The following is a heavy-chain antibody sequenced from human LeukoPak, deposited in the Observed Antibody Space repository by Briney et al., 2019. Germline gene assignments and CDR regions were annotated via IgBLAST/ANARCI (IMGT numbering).Heavy chain of an antibody. CDR1: GGSISSGGYS. V-gene: IGHV4-30-2*01. J-gene: IGHJ4*02. CDR2: IYHSGST. Sequence: SQTLSLTCAVSGGSISSGGYSWSWIRQPPGKGLEWIGYIYHSGSTYYNPSLKSRVTISVDRSKNQFSLKLNSVTAADTAVYYRARSGYTYGLDYWGQGTLVTVSS. D-gene: IGHD5-18*01. CDR3: ARSGYTYGLDY.